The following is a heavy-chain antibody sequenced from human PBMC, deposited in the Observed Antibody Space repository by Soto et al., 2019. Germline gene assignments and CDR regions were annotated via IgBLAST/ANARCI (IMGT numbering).Heavy chain of an antibody. CDR1: GYTFTGYY. CDR2: INPNSGGT. CDR3: ARAGIPFGSSYGGGDYYYYGMDV. J-gene: IGHJ6*02. Sequence: GASVKVSCKASGYTFTGYYMHWVRQAPGQGREWMGWINPNSGGTNYAQKFQGWVTMTRDTSISTAYMELSRLRSDDTAVYYCARAGIPFGSSYGGGDYYYYGMDVWGQGTTVTVSS. V-gene: IGHV1-2*04. D-gene: IGHD3-16*01.